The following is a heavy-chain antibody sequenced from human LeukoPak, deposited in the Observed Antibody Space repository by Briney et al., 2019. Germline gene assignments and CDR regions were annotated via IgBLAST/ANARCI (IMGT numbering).Heavy chain of an antibody. CDR1: GFTFSSYG. D-gene: IGHD3-9*01. Sequence: GALRLSCAASGFTFSSYGMHWVRQAPGKGLGWVAFIRYDGSNKYYADSVKGRFTISRDNSKNTLYLQMNSLRAEDTAVYYCAKDQGNPYDILTGYFPDYWGQGTLVTVFS. CDR3: AKDQGNPYDILTGYFPDY. CDR2: IRYDGSNK. V-gene: IGHV3-30*02. J-gene: IGHJ4*02.